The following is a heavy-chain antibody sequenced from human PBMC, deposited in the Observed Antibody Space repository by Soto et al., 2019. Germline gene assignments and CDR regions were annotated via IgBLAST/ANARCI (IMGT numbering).Heavy chain of an antibody. Sequence: PGGSLRLSCAASGFTFGTYGMNWVRQAPGKGLEWVSTISGSGYTTYYADAVKGRFTISRDNSKNTLYLQMSSLRAEDTAVYYCAKGTPLGYCSGDTCYRHFDYWGQGALVTVSS. J-gene: IGHJ4*02. D-gene: IGHD2-15*01. CDR2: ISGSGYTT. CDR1: GFTFGTYG. CDR3: AKGTPLGYCSGDTCYRHFDY. V-gene: IGHV3-23*01.